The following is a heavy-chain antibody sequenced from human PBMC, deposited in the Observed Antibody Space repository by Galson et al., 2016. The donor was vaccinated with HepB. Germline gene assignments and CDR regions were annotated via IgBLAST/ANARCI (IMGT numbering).Heavy chain of an antibody. V-gene: IGHV4-59*01. D-gene: IGHD1-26*01. J-gene: IGHJ5*02. CDR3: TRVMLGARGNWFDP. CDR1: GASFSSYS. CDR2: VDNTGTT. Sequence: SETLSLTCSVSGASFSSYSWSWIRQPPGRGLEWIVHVDNTGTTKYNPSLKSRVTPSLDMSQNQFSLRLSSVTTSDTAVYYCTRVMLGARGNWFDPWGQGTLVIVSS.